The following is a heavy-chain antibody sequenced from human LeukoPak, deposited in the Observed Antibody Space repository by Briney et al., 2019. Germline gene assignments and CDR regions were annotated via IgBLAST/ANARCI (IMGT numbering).Heavy chain of an antibody. CDR2: IYYSGST. J-gene: IGHJ4*02. CDR1: GASISRGSYP. D-gene: IGHD3-3*01. CDR3: ARLSGYDFWSGGGFFDY. Sequence: PSETLSLTCTVSGASISRGSYPWGWIRQPPEKGLEWIGIIYYSGSTYYNPSLKSRLTKSVDTSKNQFSLKLSSVTAADTAVYYCARLSGYDFWSGGGFFDYWGQGILVAVSS. V-gene: IGHV4-39*01.